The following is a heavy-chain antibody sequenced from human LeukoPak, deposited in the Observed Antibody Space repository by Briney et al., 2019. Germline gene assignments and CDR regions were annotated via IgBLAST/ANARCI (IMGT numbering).Heavy chain of an antibody. Sequence: ASVKVSCKASGYTFTGYYMHWVRQAPGQGLEWMGIINPSGGSTSYAQKFQGRVTMTRDTSTSTVYMELSSLRSEDTAVYYCARDTEYYYDSSGPPTADYWGQGTLVTASS. CDR1: GYTFTGYY. V-gene: IGHV1-46*01. CDR2: INPSGGST. J-gene: IGHJ4*02. CDR3: ARDTEYYYDSSGPPTADY. D-gene: IGHD3-22*01.